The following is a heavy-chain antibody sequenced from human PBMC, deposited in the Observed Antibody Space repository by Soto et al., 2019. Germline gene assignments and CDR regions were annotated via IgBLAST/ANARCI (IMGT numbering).Heavy chain of an antibody. V-gene: IGHV1-69*13. Sequence: SVKVSCKASGGTFSSYAISWVRQAPGQGLEWMGGIIPIFGTANYAQKFQGRVTITADESTSTAYMELSSLRSEDTAVYYCTRALDIDYGDYYYGLDVWGQGTTV. CDR3: TRALDIDYGDYYYGLDV. D-gene: IGHD4-17*01. CDR1: GGTFSSYA. J-gene: IGHJ6*02. CDR2: IIPIFGTA.